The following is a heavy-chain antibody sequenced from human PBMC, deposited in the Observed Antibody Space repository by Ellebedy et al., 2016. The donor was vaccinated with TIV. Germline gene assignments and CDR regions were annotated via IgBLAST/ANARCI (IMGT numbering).Heavy chain of an antibody. V-gene: IGHV1-2*02. D-gene: IGHD1-1*01. Sequence: ASVKVSXXAFGYTFTEQYMHWVRQAPGQGLEWMGWINPNSGGTNYAQKFQGRVTMTRDTSISTAYMELSRLTSDDSAIYFCMRDYNWAHDCWGQGTLVTVSS. J-gene: IGHJ4*02. CDR3: MRDYNWAHDC. CDR2: INPNSGGT. CDR1: GYTFTEQY.